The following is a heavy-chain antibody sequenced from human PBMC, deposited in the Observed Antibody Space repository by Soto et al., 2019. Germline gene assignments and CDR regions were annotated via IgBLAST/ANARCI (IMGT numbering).Heavy chain of an antibody. CDR3: ARDTTTVTPSYYYYYMDV. V-gene: IGHV3-11*01. Sequence: QVQLVESGGGLVKPGGSLRLSCAASGFTFSDYYMSWIRQAPGKGLEWVSYISSSGSTIYYADSVKGRFTIARDNAKNSLYLQMNSLRAENTAVYYCARDTTTVTPSYYYYYMDVWGKGTPVTVSS. J-gene: IGHJ6*03. CDR1: GFTFSDYY. CDR2: ISSSGSTI. D-gene: IGHD4-17*01.